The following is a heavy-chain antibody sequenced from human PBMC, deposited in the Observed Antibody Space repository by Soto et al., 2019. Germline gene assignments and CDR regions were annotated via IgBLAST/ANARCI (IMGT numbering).Heavy chain of an antibody. CDR1: GGSISSGDYY. Sequence: SETLSLTCSVSGGSISSGDYYWSWIRQPPGKGLEWIGYMFYVGATYYNPSLKSRVTISVDTSKNQFSLKLSSVTAADTAVYHCARVVRFCSSKSRRGRNWFDPWGQGNLVTVSS. J-gene: IGHJ5*02. V-gene: IGHV4-30-4*01. D-gene: IGHD2-2*01. CDR2: MFYVGAT. CDR3: ARVVRFCSSKSRRGRNWFDP.